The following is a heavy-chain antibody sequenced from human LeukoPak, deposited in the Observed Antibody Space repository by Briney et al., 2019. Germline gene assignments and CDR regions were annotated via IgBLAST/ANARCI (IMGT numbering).Heavy chain of an antibody. CDR2: ISSSSSYI. CDR3: ARADTAMAYYYMDV. D-gene: IGHD5-18*01. CDR1: GFTFSSYS. Sequence: GGSLRLSCAASGFTFSSYSMNWVRQAPGKGLEWVSSISSSSSYIYYADSVKGRFTISRDNAKNSLYLQMNSLRAEDTAVYYCARADTAMAYYYMDVWGKGTTVTVS. V-gene: IGHV3-21*01. J-gene: IGHJ6*03.